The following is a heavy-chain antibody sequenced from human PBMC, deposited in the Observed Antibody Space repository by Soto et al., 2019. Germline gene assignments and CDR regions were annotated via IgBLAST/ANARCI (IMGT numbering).Heavy chain of an antibody. CDR1: GFTFSSYS. CDR2: ISSSSSYI. J-gene: IGHJ3*02. CDR3: ATSSVTDAFDI. V-gene: IGHV3-21*01. D-gene: IGHD4-17*01. Sequence: GGSLRLSCAASGFTFSSYSMNWVRQAPGKGLGWVSSISSSSSYIYYAVSVKGRFTISRDNARNSLYLQMNSLRAEDTAVYYFATSSVTDAFDIWGQGTMVTVSS.